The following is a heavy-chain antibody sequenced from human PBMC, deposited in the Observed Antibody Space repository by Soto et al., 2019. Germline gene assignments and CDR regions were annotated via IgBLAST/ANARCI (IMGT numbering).Heavy chain of an antibody. J-gene: IGHJ6*02. CDR1: GYTFTSYG. D-gene: IGHD2-2*01. CDR3: ARVRRRCSSTSCLYYYYYYGMDV. CDR2: ISAYNGNT. V-gene: IGHV1-18*04. Sequence: ASVKVSCKASGYTFTSYGISWVRQAPGQGLEWMGWISAYNGNTNYAQKLQGRVTMTTDTSTSTAYMELRSLRSDDTAVYYCARVRRRCSSTSCLYYYYYYGMDVWGQGTTVTSP.